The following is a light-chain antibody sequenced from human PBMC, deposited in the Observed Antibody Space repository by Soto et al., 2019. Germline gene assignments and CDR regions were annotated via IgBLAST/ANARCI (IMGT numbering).Light chain of an antibody. V-gene: IGLV2-8*01. Sequence: QSALTQPPSASGSPGQSVTISCTGTSNDVGAYNYVSWYQQHPGKAPKLLIFEVYRRPSGVPDRFSGSKSGNTASLTISGLQAEDEADYYCCSYAGSSTYVFGTGTKVTVL. CDR1: SNDVGAYNY. CDR2: EVY. CDR3: CSYAGSSTYV. J-gene: IGLJ1*01.